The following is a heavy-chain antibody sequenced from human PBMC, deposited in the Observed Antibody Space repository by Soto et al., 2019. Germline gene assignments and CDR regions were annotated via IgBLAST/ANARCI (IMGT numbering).Heavy chain of an antibody. CDR2: TNPNSGNT. D-gene: IGHD2-2*01. CDR3: ARDSSTTNPV. V-gene: IGHV1-8*01. Sequence: QVQLVQSGAEVRRPGTSVMVSCKTSGYTFTDYDINWVRQANGQGLEWMGWTNPNSGNTGYAQKFQGRVSMTRNTATSTAYMELSSLRSDYTAIYYCARDSSTTNPVWGQGTMVTVSS. CDR1: GYTFTDYD. J-gene: IGHJ3*01.